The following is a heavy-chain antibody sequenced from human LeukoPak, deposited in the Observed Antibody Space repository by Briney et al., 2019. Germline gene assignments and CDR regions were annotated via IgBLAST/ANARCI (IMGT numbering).Heavy chain of an antibody. CDR2: VSSSGRST. CDR1: GFIFSNYV. V-gene: IGHV3-23*01. CDR3: AKDRDGGSTTTAKGFDY. D-gene: IGHD2/OR15-2a*01. J-gene: IGHJ4*02. Sequence: GGSLRLSCAACGFIFSNYVMSWVREARGKGREWVSGVSSSGRSTYYADSVKGRLTISRDNSKNTMYLQPNILRAEDPDVYYCAKDRDGGSTTTAKGFDYWGQGTLVTVPS.